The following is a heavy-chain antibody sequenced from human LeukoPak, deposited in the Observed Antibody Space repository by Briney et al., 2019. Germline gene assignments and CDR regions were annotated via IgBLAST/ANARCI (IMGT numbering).Heavy chain of an antibody. CDR3: ARDTHISLIVVGDAFEI. CDR1: GGSVRSYY. CDR2: IYTSGTS. V-gene: IGHV4-4*07. D-gene: IGHD3-22*01. Sequence: SETLSLTCTVSGGSVRSYYWSWIRHPAGKGLEWIGRIYTSGTSNYNPSLKSRLTMSVDTSKNQVSLKLSSVTAADTAVYYCARDTHISLIVVGDAFEIWGQGTMVTVSS. J-gene: IGHJ3*02.